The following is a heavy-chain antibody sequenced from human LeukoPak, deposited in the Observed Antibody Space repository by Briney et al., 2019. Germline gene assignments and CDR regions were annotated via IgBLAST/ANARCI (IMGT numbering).Heavy chain of an antibody. D-gene: IGHD3-22*01. V-gene: IGHV1-46*01. CDR1: GYTFTSYA. Sequence: ASVKVSCKASGYTFTSYAMHWVRQAPGQGLEWMGIINPSGRSTTYVQQFQGRVTMTRDMSTSTVYMELSSLRSEDTAVYYCARGRNYYDSSDYYEGDAFDIWGQGTVVTVSS. CDR3: ARGRNYYDSSDYYEGDAFDI. J-gene: IGHJ3*02. CDR2: INPSGRST.